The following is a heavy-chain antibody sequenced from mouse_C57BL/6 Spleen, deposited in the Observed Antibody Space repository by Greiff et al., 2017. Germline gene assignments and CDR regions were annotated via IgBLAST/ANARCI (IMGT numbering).Heavy chain of an antibody. V-gene: IGHV1-59*01. Sequence: QVHVKQPGAELVRPGTSVKLSCKASGYTFTSYWMHWVKQRPGQGLEWIGVIDPSDSYTNYNQKFKGKATLTVDTSSSTAYMQLSSLTSEDSAVYYCATITTASDVWGTGTTVTVSS. CDR1: GYTFTSYW. CDR3: ATITTASDV. J-gene: IGHJ1*03. CDR2: IDPSDSYT. D-gene: IGHD1-2*01.